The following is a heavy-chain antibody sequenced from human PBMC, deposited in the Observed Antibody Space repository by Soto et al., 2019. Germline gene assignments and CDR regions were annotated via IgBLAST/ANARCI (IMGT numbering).Heavy chain of an antibody. CDR3: AKVRRWEDYFDY. V-gene: IGHV3-7*02. Sequence: EVQLVESEGGLVQPGGSLRLSCAASGFAFSNFWMSWVRQVPGKGLQWVAIIQQDGSEKYYVDSVKGRFTISRDNTKNSLYLQMNSLRAEDTAVYYCAKVRRWEDYFDYWGQGTLVTVSS. CDR2: IQQDGSEK. D-gene: IGHD1-26*01. CDR1: GFAFSNFW. J-gene: IGHJ4*02.